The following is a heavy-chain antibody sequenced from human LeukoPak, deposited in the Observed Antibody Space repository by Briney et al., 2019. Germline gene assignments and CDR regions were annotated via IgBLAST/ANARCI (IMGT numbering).Heavy chain of an antibody. J-gene: IGHJ2*01. CDR1: GYTFSSYG. CDR3: ARDYYDSSGYYWYFDL. D-gene: IGHD3-22*01. Sequence: ASVKVSFKASGYTFSSYGISWVRQAPGRGLEWMGWISTDTGNTNYAQKLQGRATMTTDTSTSTAYMELRSLRSDDTAVYYCARDYYDSSGYYWYFDLWGRGTLVTVSS. V-gene: IGHV1-18*01. CDR2: ISTDTGNT.